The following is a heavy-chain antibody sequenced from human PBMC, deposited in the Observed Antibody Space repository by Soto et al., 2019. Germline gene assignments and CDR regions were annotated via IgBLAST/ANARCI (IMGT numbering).Heavy chain of an antibody. CDR3: ASRNCSGGSGPDYYYHYGMDV. J-gene: IGHJ6*02. D-gene: IGHD2-15*01. CDR2: IYPGDSDT. V-gene: IGHV5-51*01. Sequence: GESLKISCKGSGYSFTSYWIGWVRQMPGKGLEWMGIIYPGDSDTRYSPSFQGQVTISADKSISTAYLQWSSLKASDTAMYYCASRNCSGGSGPDYYYHYGMDVWGQGTTVPVAS. CDR1: GYSFTSYW.